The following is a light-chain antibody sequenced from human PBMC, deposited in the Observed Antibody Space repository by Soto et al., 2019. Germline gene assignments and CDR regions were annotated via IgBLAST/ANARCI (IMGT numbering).Light chain of an antibody. Sequence: QSVLTQPPSASGTPGQRVSISCSGSSSNIGSNTVNWYQHFPGTAPKFLIYSNTQRPSGVPDRFSGSKSGTSASLAISGLQSEDEADYYCATWDDRLNGNVVFGGGTKLTVL. V-gene: IGLV1-44*01. CDR2: SNT. CDR1: SSNIGSNT. CDR3: ATWDDRLNGNVV. J-gene: IGLJ2*01.